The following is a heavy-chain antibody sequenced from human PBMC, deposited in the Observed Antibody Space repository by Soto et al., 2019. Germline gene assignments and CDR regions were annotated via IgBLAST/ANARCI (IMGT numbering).Heavy chain of an antibody. CDR1: GFTFSSYA. J-gene: IGHJ4*02. CDR2: ISGSDDST. V-gene: IGHV3-23*01. CDR3: ARRSSSSTFDY. Sequence: EVQLLESGGGLVQPGESLRLSCAASGFTFSSYAMSWVRQDPGKGLEWVSVISGSDDSTYYADSVKGRFTIAMDKSMITMYLQMNCLRAEDTVVSFCARRSSSSTFDYLGQVPLITVSS. D-gene: IGHD6-6*01.